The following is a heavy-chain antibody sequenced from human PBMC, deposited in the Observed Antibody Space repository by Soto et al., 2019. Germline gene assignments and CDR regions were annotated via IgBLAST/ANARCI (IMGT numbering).Heavy chain of an antibody. V-gene: IGHV5-51*01. CDR2: IYPGDSDT. D-gene: IGHD6-19*01. J-gene: IGHJ4*02. Sequence: GESLKISCKGSGYSFTTYWIGWVRQMPGKGLEWMGIIYPGDSDTRYSPSFQGQVTISVDKSISTVYLQWSSLRASDTAMYYCARHGSYSGWFYWGQGTLVTVSS. CDR3: ARHGSYSGWFY. CDR1: GYSFTTYW.